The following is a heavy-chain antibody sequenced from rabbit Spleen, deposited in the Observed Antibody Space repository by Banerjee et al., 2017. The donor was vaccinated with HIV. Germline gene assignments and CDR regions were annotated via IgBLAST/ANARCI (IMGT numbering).Heavy chain of an antibody. CDR1: GFSFTNTWY. J-gene: IGHJ6*01. D-gene: IGHD8-1*01. CDR2: IETTGGST. V-gene: IGHV1S45*01. Sequence: QEQVVESGGGLVQPEGSLTLTCTASGFSFTNTWYMCWVRQPPGKGLEWIGCIETTGGSTWYASWAKGRLTISKSSSTTVTLQMTSLTVADTATYFCARDSGSSFSSYGMDLWGQGTLVTFS. CDR3: ARDSGSSFSSYGMDL.